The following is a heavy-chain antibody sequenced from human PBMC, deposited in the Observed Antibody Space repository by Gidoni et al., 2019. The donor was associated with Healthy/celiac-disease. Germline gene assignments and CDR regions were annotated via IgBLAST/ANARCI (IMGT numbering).Heavy chain of an antibody. CDR2: IIPILGIA. J-gene: IGHJ5*02. V-gene: IGHV1-69*04. CDR1: GGTFSSYA. CDR3: PRGSPGPNWFDP. Sequence: QVQLVQSGGGLEKPGSSVKLSCEASGGTFSSYAISWVRQAPGQGLEWMGRIIPILGIANYAKKLQGRVKTPADKLTSTADMELSRWRSEDTAVYDCPRGSPGPNWFDPWGQGTLVTVSS.